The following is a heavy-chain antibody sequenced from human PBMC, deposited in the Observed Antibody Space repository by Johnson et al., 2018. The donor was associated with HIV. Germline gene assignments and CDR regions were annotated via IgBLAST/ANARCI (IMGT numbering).Heavy chain of an antibody. CDR1: GFTFSTNA. D-gene: IGHD1-1*01. V-gene: IGHV3-23*04. CDR2: ISDSGGRT. J-gene: IGHJ3*01. CDR3: AVEGARNPDGFDL. Sequence: VQLVESGGGVVQPGRSLRLSCAASGFTFSTNAMSWVRQAPGKGLEWVSGISDSGGRTDYADSVKGRFSISRDNSKNTLYLQMNSLRAEDTAVYYGAVEGARNPDGFDLWGRGTMVTVSS.